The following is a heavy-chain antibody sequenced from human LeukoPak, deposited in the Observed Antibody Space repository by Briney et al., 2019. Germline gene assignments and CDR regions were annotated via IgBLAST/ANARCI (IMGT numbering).Heavy chain of an antibody. J-gene: IGHJ4*02. D-gene: IGHD1-26*01. CDR3: AKAVGTSTGDPTFDY. CDR2: IATSDTTT. V-gene: IGHV3-48*03. CDR1: GFTFSSSE. Sequence: GGSLRLSCVASGFTFSSSEMNWVRQAPGKGLEWISYIATSDTTTHYADSVKGRFTISRDNAKNSLYLQMNSLRAEDMALYYCAKAVGTSTGDPTFDYWGQGTLVTVSS.